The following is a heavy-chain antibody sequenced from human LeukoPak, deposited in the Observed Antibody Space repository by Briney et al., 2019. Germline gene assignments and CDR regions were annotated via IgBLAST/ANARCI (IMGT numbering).Heavy chain of an antibody. Sequence: GGSLRLSCAASGFTLSSYSMNWVRQAPGKGLEWVSSISNDNTYIYYSDSVKGRFTISRDNSKSSLYLQMNDMRAEDTAVYYCARNDYTQNRGYCVDYWGQGTLVTVSS. V-gene: IGHV3-21*01. D-gene: IGHD4-11*01. CDR1: GFTLSSYS. J-gene: IGHJ4*02. CDR2: ISNDNTYI. CDR3: ARNDYTQNRGYCVDY.